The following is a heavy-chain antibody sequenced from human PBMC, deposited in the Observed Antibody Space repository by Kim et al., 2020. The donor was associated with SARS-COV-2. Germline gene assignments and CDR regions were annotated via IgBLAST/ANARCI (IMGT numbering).Heavy chain of an antibody. CDR2: IDPSDSYT. V-gene: IGHV5-10-1*01. D-gene: IGHD3-10*01. J-gene: IGHJ6*02. CDR1: GYSFTSYW. CDR3: TLWFGEPRELGPYYGMDV. Sequence: GESLKISCKGSGYSFTSYWISWVRQMPGKGLEWMGRIDPSDSYTNYSPSFQGHVTISADKSISTAYLQWSSLKASDTAMYYCTLWFGEPRELGPYYGMDVWGQGTTVTVSS.